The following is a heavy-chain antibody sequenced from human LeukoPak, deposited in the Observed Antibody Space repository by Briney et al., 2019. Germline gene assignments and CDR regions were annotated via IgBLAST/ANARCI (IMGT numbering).Heavy chain of an antibody. CDR3: ARLRGTMVRGVTQQTYYYYYMDV. Sequence: PSETLSLTCTVSGDSISSSSYYWGWIRQPPGKGLEWIGNIYYSGSTYYNPSLKSRVTISVDTSKNQFSLKLSSVTAADTAVYYCARLRGTMVRGVTQQTYYYYYMDVWGKGTTVTVSS. CDR1: GDSISSSSYY. CDR2: IYYSGST. D-gene: IGHD3-10*01. J-gene: IGHJ6*03. V-gene: IGHV4-39*01.